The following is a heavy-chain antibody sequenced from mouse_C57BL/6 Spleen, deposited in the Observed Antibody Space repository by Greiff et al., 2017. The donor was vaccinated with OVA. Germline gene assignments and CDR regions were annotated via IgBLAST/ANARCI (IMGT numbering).Heavy chain of an antibody. Sequence: EVKVEESGGGLVKPGGSLKLSCAASGFTFSSYTMSWVRQTPEKRLEWVATISGGGGNTYYPDSVKGRFTISRDNAKNTLYLQMSSLRSEDTALYYCASPYYYGSSYWYFDVWGTGTTVTVSS. V-gene: IGHV5-9*01. CDR2: ISGGGGNT. D-gene: IGHD1-1*01. J-gene: IGHJ1*03. CDR3: ASPYYYGSSYWYFDV. CDR1: GFTFSSYT.